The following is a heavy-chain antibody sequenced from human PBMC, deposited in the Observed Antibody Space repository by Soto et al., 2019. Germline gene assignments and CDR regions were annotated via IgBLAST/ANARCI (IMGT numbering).Heavy chain of an antibody. V-gene: IGHV1-18*01. CDR2: ISAYNGNT. CDR1: GYTFTSYG. CDR3: VRDRILEWEQGQDY. Sequence: QVQLVQSGAEVKKPGASVKVSCKASGYTFTSYGISWVRQAPGQGLEWMGWISAYNGNTNYAQKLQGRVTMTTATSTSKADMELRSMGSDDTPVYYCVRDRILEWEQGQDYWGQGTTVTVSS. J-gene: IGHJ4*02. D-gene: IGHD1-26*01.